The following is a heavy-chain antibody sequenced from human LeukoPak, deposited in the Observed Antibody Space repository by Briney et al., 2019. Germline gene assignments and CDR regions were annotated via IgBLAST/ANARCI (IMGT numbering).Heavy chain of an antibody. J-gene: IGHJ6*02. CDR2: INHSGST. CDR1: GGSFSGYY. D-gene: IGHD2-15*01. CDR3: ARWLAMAVVVVEDYYYGMDV. V-gene: IGHV4-34*01. Sequence: PSETLSLTCAVYGGSFSGYYWSWIRQPPGKGLEWIGEINHSGSTNYNPSLKSRVTISVDTSKNQFSLKLSSVTAADTAVYYCARWLAMAVVVVEDYYYGMDVWGQGTTVTVSS.